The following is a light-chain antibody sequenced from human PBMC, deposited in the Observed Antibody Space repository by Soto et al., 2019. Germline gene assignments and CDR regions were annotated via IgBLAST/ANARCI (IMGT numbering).Light chain of an antibody. CDR3: QQYGDLPWT. V-gene: IGKV3-11*01. Sequence: PGEIATLSCRTSLSVSVYLDWYQQKPGQAPRLLISDASNRATGIPARFSGSGSGTDFTLTINRLEPEDFAVYYCQQYGDLPWTFGQGTKVDIK. CDR2: DAS. J-gene: IGKJ1*01. CDR1: LSVSVY.